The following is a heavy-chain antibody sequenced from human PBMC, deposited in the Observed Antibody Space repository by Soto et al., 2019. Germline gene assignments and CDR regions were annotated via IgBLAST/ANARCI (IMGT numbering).Heavy chain of an antibody. V-gene: IGHV1-69*06. CDR1: GGTFSSYA. CDR2: IIPIFGTA. Sequence: QVQLVQSGAEVKKPGSSVKVSCKASGGTFSSYAISWVRQAPGQGLEWMGGIIPIFGTANYAQKFQGRVTITADKSTSTAYMELSSLRSEDTAVYYCARDLRRGVGSTGPFDRWGRGTLVTVSS. D-gene: IGHD1-26*01. CDR3: ARDLRRGVGSTGPFDR. J-gene: IGHJ2*01.